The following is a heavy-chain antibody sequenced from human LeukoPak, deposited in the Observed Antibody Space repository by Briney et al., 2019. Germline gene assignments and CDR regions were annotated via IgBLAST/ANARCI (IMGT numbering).Heavy chain of an antibody. Sequence: KTSETLSLTCAVSGGSISSSNWWSWVRQPPGKGLEWIGEIYHSGSTNYNPSLKSRVTISVDKSKNQFSLKLSSVTAADTAVYYCASRIEDAYDSSGYYSNKAFDIWGQGTMVTVSS. CDR2: IYHSGST. V-gene: IGHV4-4*02. CDR3: ASRIEDAYDSSGYYSNKAFDI. D-gene: IGHD3-22*01. J-gene: IGHJ3*02. CDR1: GGSISSSNW.